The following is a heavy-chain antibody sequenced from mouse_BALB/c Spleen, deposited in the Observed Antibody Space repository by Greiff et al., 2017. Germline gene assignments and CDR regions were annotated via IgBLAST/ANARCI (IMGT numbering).Heavy chain of an antibody. J-gene: IGHJ3*01. Sequence: VQLHQSVAELVRPGASVKLSCKASGYTFTSYWINWVKQRPGQGLEWIGNIYPSDSYTNYNQKFKDKATLTVDKSSSTAYMQLSSPTSEDSAVYYCTRSATGRTMGFAYWGQGTLVTVSA. CDR1: GYTFTSYW. CDR3: TRSATGRTMGFAY. V-gene: IGHV1-69*02. D-gene: IGHD1-1*01. CDR2: IYPSDSYT.